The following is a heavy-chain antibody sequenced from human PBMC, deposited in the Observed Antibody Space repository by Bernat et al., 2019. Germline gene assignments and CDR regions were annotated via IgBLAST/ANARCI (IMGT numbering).Heavy chain of an antibody. Sequence: EVELVESGGTLVQPGGSLRLSCAASGFMFTKYAMHWVRQAPGKGPEYLSFILGSGDSTQYANSVKGRFISSRDNSKNTLYLNMGSLRPDDMAVYYCERDRDGGYAFDHWGQGTLVTVSS. CDR3: ERDRDGGYAFDH. J-gene: IGHJ4*02. CDR2: ILGSGDST. CDR1: GFMFTKYA. D-gene: IGHD5-12*01. V-gene: IGHV3-64*01.